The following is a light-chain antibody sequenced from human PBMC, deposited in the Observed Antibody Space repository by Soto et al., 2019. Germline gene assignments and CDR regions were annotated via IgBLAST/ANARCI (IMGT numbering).Light chain of an antibody. Sequence: EIVMTQSPVTRSVSPQERATLSCTARQSVGGDLAWYQQIPGQAPRLLIYGAVTRATGVAARFSGGGSGTEFTLTVDSLQSEDLAIYYCQQDYAWPRTFGQGTKLEI. CDR1: QSVGGD. J-gene: IGKJ2*01. CDR2: GAV. CDR3: QQDYAWPRT. V-gene: IGKV3-15*01.